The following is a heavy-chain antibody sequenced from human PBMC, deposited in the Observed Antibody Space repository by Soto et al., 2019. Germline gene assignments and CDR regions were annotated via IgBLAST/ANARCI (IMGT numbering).Heavy chain of an antibody. D-gene: IGHD1-1*01. CDR2: INPNSGGT. CDR1: GYTFSDYY. J-gene: IGHJ4*02. V-gene: IGHV1-2*02. CDR3: AREPATAKPEGVDF. Sequence: ASVKVSCKASGYTFSDYYIHWVRQAPGQGLEWMGWINPNSGGTKYAPKFQGGVTMTRDTSITTAYMELSRLRSGDTAVYYCAREPATAKPEGVDFCHQGTLVTVSS.